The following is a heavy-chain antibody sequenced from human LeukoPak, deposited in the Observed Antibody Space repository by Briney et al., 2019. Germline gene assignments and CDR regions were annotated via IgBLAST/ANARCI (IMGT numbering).Heavy chain of an antibody. CDR3: AKGQWLVRIDFFDY. J-gene: IGHJ4*02. Sequence: SGGSLRLSCSGSGFLFDDFAVSWVRQAPGKGLEWVAVISYDGSNKYYADSVKGRFTISRDNSKNTLYLQMNSLRAEDTAVYYCAKGQWLVRIDFFDYWGQGTLVTVSS. CDR1: GFLFDDFA. D-gene: IGHD6-19*01. V-gene: IGHV3-30*04. CDR2: ISYDGSNK.